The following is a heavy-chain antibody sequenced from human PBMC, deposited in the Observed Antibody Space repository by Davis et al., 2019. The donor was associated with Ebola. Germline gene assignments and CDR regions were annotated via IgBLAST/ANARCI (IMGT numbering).Heavy chain of an antibody. CDR1: AGPIRSYY. V-gene: IGHV4-59*01. CDR2: IYYSGST. CDR3: ARVPSGDYGLDV. Sequence: MPSETLSPPFSLSAGPIRSYYWGWIRHPPGKGLEWIGYIYYSGSTNYNPSLKSRVTISVDTSKNQFSLKLSSVTAADTAVHYCARVPSGDYGLDVWGQGTTVTVSS. D-gene: IGHD2-15*01. J-gene: IGHJ6*02.